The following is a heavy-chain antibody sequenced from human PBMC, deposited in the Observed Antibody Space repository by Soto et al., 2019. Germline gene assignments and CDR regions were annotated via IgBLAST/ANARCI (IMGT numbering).Heavy chain of an antibody. J-gene: IGHJ5*02. D-gene: IGHD2-21*01. Sequence: PGESLKISFKGSGFSFTNYWISWVRQMPGKGLAWTGNIDPVDSYASYSPSFQGHVTFSVDTSISTAYLQLSSLKASDTAMYFCARIESIARNWFDPWGQGTLVTVSS. V-gene: IGHV5-10-1*01. CDR2: IDPVDSYA. CDR1: GFSFTNYW. CDR3: ARIESIARNWFDP.